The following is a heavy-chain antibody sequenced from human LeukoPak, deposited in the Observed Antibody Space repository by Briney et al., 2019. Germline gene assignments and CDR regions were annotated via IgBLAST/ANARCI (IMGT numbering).Heavy chain of an antibody. V-gene: IGHV1-2*02. D-gene: IGHD2-15*01. J-gene: IGHJ3*02. Sequence: ASVKVSCKASGYTFTGYYMHWVRQAPGQGLEWMGWINPNSGGTNYAQKFQGRVTMTRDTSISTAYMELSRLRSDDTAVYYCARDFVVVASREDNDAFDIWGQGTMITVSS. CDR2: INPNSGGT. CDR1: GYTFTGYY. CDR3: ARDFVVVASREDNDAFDI.